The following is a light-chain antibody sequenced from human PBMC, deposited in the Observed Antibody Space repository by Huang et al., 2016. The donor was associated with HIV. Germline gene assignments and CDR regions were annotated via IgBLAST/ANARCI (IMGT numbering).Light chain of an antibody. CDR2: GAS. V-gene: IGKV3-15*01. Sequence: EIVMTQSPATLSVSPGERATLSCRASQSVSSNLAWYQQKPGQAPRLLIYGASTRATGIPARFRGSGSGTEFTLTINSLQSEDFAVYYCQQYNNWPPEYTFGQGTKLEIK. CDR1: QSVSSN. CDR3: QQYNNWPPEYT. J-gene: IGKJ2*01.